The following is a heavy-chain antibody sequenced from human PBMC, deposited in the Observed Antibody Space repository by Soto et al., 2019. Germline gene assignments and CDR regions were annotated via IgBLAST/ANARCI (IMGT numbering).Heavy chain of an antibody. Sequence: GGSLRLSCAASGFTFSNYAMHWVRQAPGKGLEYVSAISSNGGSTYYANSVKGRFTISRDNSKNTLYLQMGSLRAEDMAVYYCARDFCSGGSCKLFDPWGQGTLVTVSS. V-gene: IGHV3-64*01. CDR3: ARDFCSGGSCKLFDP. CDR1: GFTFSNYA. D-gene: IGHD2-15*01. J-gene: IGHJ5*02. CDR2: ISSNGGST.